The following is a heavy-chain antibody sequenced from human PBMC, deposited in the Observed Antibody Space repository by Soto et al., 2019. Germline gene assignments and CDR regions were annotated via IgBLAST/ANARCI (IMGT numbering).Heavy chain of an antibody. CDR2: IYYTGTT. D-gene: IGHD3-22*01. Sequence: SETLSLTCTVSGGSIRDYYWSWIRQPPGKGLEWIGYIYYTGTTTYNPSLKSRLTISEDTSKNQFSLKLRSVTSADTAVYYCARLGGYYQAFDNWGQGALVTVSS. CDR1: GGSIRDYY. J-gene: IGHJ4*02. CDR3: ARLGGYYQAFDN. V-gene: IGHV4-59*08.